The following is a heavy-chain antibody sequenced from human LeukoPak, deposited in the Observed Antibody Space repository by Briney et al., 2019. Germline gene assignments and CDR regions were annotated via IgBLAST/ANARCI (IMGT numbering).Heavy chain of an antibody. CDR1: GFTFSSYG. CDR2: ISYDGSNK. CDR3: AKEGRAYYYDSSGYYDAFDI. D-gene: IGHD3-22*01. V-gene: IGHV3-30*18. J-gene: IGHJ3*02. Sequence: GGSLRLSCAASGFTFSSYGMHWVRQAPGKGLEWVAVISYDGSNKYYADSVKGRFTISRDNSKNTLYLQMNSLRAEDTAVYYCAKEGRAYYYDSSGYYDAFDIWGQGTMVIVSS.